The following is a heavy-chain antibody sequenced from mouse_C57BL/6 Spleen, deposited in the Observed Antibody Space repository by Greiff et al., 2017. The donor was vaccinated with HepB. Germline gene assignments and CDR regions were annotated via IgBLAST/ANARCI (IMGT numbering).Heavy chain of an antibody. CDR1: GYTFTSYW. CDR3: ARSFTTAIDY. D-gene: IGHD1-2*01. V-gene: IGHV1-64*01. CDR2: IHHNSGST. J-gene: IGHJ4*01. Sequence: VQLQQPGAELVKPGASVKLSCKASGYTFTSYWMHWVKQRPGQGLEWIGMIHHNSGSTNYNEKFKSKATLTVDKSSSTAYMQLSSLTSEDSAVYYCARSFTTAIDYWGQGTSVTVSS.